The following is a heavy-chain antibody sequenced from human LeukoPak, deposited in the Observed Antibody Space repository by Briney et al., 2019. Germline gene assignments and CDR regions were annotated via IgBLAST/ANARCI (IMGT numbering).Heavy chain of an antibody. V-gene: IGHV4-59*01. CDR2: IYYSGST. CDR3: ARGGYDWGY. D-gene: IGHD5-12*01. Sequence: SETLSLTCTVSGGSISSYYWSWIRQSPGKGLEWIGFIYYSGSTNYHPSLKSRVTISVDTTKNQFSLKLSSVTAADTAVYYCARGGYDWGYWGQGTLVTVSS. J-gene: IGHJ4*02. CDR1: GGSISSYY.